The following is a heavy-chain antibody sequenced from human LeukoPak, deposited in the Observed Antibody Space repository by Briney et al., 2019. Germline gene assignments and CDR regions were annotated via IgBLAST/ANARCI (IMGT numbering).Heavy chain of an antibody. V-gene: IGHV3-48*04. J-gene: IGHJ4*02. CDR3: VREVGRPKTFYFDS. Sequence: PGGPLRLSCIASGFVFSRDNMNWVRRAPGKGLEWVAHISEAIYYADSVQGRLTISRDNAKNSLYLQMSNLRAEDTAMYYCVREVGRPKTFYFDSWGRGTPVTVSS. D-gene: IGHD3-16*01. CDR1: GFVFSRDN. CDR2: ISEAI.